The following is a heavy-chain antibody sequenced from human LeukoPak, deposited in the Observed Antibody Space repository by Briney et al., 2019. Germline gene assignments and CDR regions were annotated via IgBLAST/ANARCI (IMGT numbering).Heavy chain of an antibody. CDR3: ARRGVPSVPYYYYGMDV. Sequence: ASVKVSCKASGYTFTGYYMHWVRQAPGQGLEWMGWINPNSGGTNYAQKFQGWVTMTRDTSISTAYMELSRLRSDDTAVYYCARRGVPSVPYYYYGMDVWGQGTTVTVSS. V-gene: IGHV1-2*04. CDR1: GYTFTGYY. J-gene: IGHJ6*02. CDR2: INPNSGGT. D-gene: IGHD3-10*01.